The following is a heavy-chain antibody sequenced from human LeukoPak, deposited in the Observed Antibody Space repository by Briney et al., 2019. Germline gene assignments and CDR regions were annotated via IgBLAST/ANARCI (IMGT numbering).Heavy chain of an antibody. CDR1: GFTFSSYS. V-gene: IGHV3-21*01. J-gene: IGHJ6*03. Sequence: GGSLRLSCAASGFTFSSYSMNWVRQAPRKGLEWVSSISSSSSYIYYADSVKGRFTISRDNAKNSLYLQMNSLRAEDTAVYYCATIAVGGVVVPAAILYYMDVWGKGTTVTVSS. D-gene: IGHD2-2*01. CDR3: ATIAVGGVVVPAAILYYMDV. CDR2: ISSSSSYI.